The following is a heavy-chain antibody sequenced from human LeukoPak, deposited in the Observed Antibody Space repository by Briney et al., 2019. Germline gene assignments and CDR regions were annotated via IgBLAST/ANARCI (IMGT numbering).Heavy chain of an antibody. CDR3: ARDAFTVRGY. D-gene: IGHD3-10*01. CDR2: ISYDGSNK. J-gene: IGHJ4*02. Sequence: GRSLRLSCAASEFTFSSYAMHWVRQAPGKGLEWVAVISYDGSNKYYADSVKGRFTISRDNSKNTLYLQMNSLRAEDTAVYYCARDAFTVRGYWGQGTLVTVSS. V-gene: IGHV3-30*04. CDR1: EFTFSSYA.